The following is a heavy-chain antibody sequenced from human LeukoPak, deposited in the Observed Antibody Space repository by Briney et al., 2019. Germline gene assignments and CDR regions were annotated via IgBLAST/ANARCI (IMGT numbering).Heavy chain of an antibody. CDR3: VRGREVRGRSMDV. Sequence: GGSLRLSCAASGFNFSSHWMHWVRQAPGKGLVWVSRLRSSGNGTTYADSVKGRFTISRDNAKNTLFLQMNSLRIEDTAVYYCVRGREVRGRSMDVWGKGPTVIVSP. J-gene: IGHJ6*04. D-gene: IGHD3-10*01. V-gene: IGHV3-74*03. CDR1: GFNFSSHW. CDR2: LRSSGNGT.